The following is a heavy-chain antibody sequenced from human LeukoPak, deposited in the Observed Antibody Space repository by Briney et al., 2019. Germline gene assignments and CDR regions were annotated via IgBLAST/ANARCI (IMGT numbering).Heavy chain of an antibody. CDR2: INHSGRT. Sequence: SETLSPTCAVYGGSFSGYFWSWIRQPPGKGLEWIGEINHSGRTNYNPSLKSRVTISADTSKNQFSLKLSSVTAADTAVYYCARGGATPMVLSYWGRGTLVTVSS. CDR3: ARGGATPMVLSY. V-gene: IGHV4-34*01. D-gene: IGHD5-18*01. CDR1: GGSFSGYF. J-gene: IGHJ4*02.